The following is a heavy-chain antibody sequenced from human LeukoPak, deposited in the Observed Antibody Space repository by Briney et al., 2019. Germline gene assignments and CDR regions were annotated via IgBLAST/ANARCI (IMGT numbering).Heavy chain of an antibody. D-gene: IGHD3-10*01. Sequence: GGSLRLSCAASGFTFSDYYMSWIRQAPGKGLEWVSYISSSGSTIYYADSVKGRFTISRDNAKNSLYLQMNSLRAEDTAVYYCARDGYYGSGSYYKNPPLDYWGQGTLVTVSS. V-gene: IGHV3-11*01. CDR1: GFTFSDYY. J-gene: IGHJ4*02. CDR3: ARDGYYGSGSYYKNPPLDY. CDR2: ISSSGSTI.